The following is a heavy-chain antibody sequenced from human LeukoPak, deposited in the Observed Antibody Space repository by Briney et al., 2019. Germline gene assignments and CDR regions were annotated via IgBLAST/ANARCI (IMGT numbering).Heavy chain of an antibody. D-gene: IGHD3-10*01. CDR2: IIPIFGTA. CDR1: GYTFTNYG. Sequence: SVKVSCKTSGYTFTNYGITWVRQAPGQGLEWMGGIIPIFGTANYAQKFQGRVTITADESTSTAYMELSSLRSEDTAVYYCARGTYGSGSYYPLWFYYYMDVWGKGTTVTISS. CDR3: ARGTYGSGSYYPLWFYYYMDV. V-gene: IGHV1-69*13. J-gene: IGHJ6*03.